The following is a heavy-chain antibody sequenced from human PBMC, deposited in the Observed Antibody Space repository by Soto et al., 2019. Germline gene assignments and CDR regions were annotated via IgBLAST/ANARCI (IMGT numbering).Heavy chain of an antibody. J-gene: IGHJ6*02. CDR3: AREGVAPYYYYGMDV. V-gene: IGHV1-18*01. CDR2: ISTYNGVT. CDR1: GYTFTRSG. Sequence: GASVKVSCTASGYTFTRSGISWVRQAPGQGLEWMGWISTYNGVTNYAQTFQGRVTMTTDTSTSTVHMEVRSLRSDDTAVYYCAREGVAPYYYYGMDVWGQGTPVTVSS. D-gene: IGHD5-12*01.